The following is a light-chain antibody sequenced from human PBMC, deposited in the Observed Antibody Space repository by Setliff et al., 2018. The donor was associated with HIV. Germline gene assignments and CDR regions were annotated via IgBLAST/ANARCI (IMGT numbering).Light chain of an antibody. V-gene: IGLV2-14*03. CDR1: HNKVGSYDY. CDR3: SSYTTAKTYV. CDR2: DVS. J-gene: IGLJ1*01. Sequence: QSALTQPASVSGSPGQTISISCTGTHNKVGSYDYVSWYQQPPGKAPHLILFDVSKGPSFGSHRFSGSKSGNTASLTISGLQAADEADYYCSSYTTAKTYVFGAG.